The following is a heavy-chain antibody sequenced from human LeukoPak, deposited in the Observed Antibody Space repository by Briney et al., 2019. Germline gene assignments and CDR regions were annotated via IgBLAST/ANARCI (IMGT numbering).Heavy chain of an antibody. CDR1: GGSISSSSYY. V-gene: IGHV4-39*07. J-gene: IGHJ4*02. D-gene: IGHD6-19*01. CDR2: IYYSGST. Sequence: SETLSLTCTVSGGSISSSSYYWGWIRQPPGKGLEWIGSIYYSGSTYYNPSLKSRVTISVDTSKNQFSLKLSSVTAAHTAVYYCARAPSSGWLDYWGQGTLVTVSS. CDR3: ARAPSSGWLDY.